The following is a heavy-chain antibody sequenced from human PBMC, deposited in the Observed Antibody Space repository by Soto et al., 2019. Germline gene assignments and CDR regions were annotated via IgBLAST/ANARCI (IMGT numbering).Heavy chain of an antibody. V-gene: IGHV3-33*01. D-gene: IGHD6-13*01. CDR2: IWYDGSNK. J-gene: IGHJ6*02. CDR1: GFTFSSYG. Sequence: QVQLVESGGGVVQPGRSLRLSCAASGFTFSSYGMHWVRQAPGKGLEWVAVIWYDGSNKYYADSVTGRFTISRDNSKNTLYLQMNSLRAEDTAVYYCARDFEAAAGSVGMDVWGQGTTVTVSS. CDR3: ARDFEAAAGSVGMDV.